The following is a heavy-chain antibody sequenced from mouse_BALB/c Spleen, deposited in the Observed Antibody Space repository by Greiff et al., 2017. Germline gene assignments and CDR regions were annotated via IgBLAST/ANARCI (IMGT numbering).Heavy chain of an antibody. CDR2: IYPGNGDT. J-gene: IGHJ2*01. Sequence: QVQLQQPGAELVKPGASVKMSCKASGYTFTSYNMHWVKQTPGQGLEWIGAIYPGNGDTSYNQKFKGKATLTADKSSSTAYMQLSSLTSEDSAVYYCAREVRRNFDYWGQGTTLTVSS. CDR1: GYTFTSYN. V-gene: IGHV1-12*01. CDR3: AREVRRNFDY. D-gene: IGHD2-14*01.